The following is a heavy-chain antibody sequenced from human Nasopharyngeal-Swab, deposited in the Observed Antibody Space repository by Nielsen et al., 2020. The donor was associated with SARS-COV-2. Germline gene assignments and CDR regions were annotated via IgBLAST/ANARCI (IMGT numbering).Heavy chain of an antibody. V-gene: IGHV4-59*11. CDR2: ISHNSGA. Sequence: SETLSLTCTVSGVSITSQYWSWIRQPPGKGLEWIGYISHNSGASYNPSLKSRVTMFMDTSKNQFSLRLRFVTAADTAVYYCAKEGATGWFDPWGQGTLVTVPS. CDR3: AKEGATGWFDP. CDR1: GVSITSQY. J-gene: IGHJ5*02.